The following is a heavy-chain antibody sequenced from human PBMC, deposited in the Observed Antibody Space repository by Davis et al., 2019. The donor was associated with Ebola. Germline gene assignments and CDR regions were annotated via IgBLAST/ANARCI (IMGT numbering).Heavy chain of an antibody. CDR2: ISGSGGST. CDR3: ARDPYDFWSGYSEGWFDP. D-gene: IGHD3-3*01. V-gene: IGHV3-23*01. CDR1: GFTFSSYA. Sequence: GGSLRLSCAASGFTFSSYAMSWVRQAPGKGLEWVSAISGSGGSTYYADSVKGRFTISRDNSKNTLYLQMNSLRAEDTAVYYCARDPYDFWSGYSEGWFDPWGQGTLVTVSS. J-gene: IGHJ5*02.